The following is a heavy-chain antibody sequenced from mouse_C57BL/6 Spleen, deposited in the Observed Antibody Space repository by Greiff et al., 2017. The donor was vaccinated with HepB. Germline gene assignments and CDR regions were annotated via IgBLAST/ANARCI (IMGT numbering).Heavy chain of an antibody. CDR2: ISSGGSYT. Sequence: VQLKESGGDLVKPGGSLKLSCAASGFTFSSYGMSWVRQTPDKRLEWVATISSGGSYTYYPDSVKGRFTISRDNAKNTLYLQMSSLKSEDTAMYYCARRAGYYYFDYWGQGTTLTVSS. CDR1: GFTFSSYG. J-gene: IGHJ2*01. V-gene: IGHV5-6*01. CDR3: ARRAGYYYFDY. D-gene: IGHD2-3*01.